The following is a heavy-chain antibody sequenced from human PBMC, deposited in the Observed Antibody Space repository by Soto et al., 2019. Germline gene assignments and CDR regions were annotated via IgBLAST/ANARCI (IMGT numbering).Heavy chain of an antibody. J-gene: IGHJ5*02. Sequence: SETLSLTCNVSNSPISDFYWSWFRQPPGQGLEWIGEINHSGSTNYNPSLKSRVTISVDTSKNQFSLKLSSVTAADTAVYYCATQEVGGSYVYTFDPWGQGTLVTVSS. CDR3: ATQEVGGSYVYTFDP. CDR1: NSPISDFY. V-gene: IGHV4-34*01. D-gene: IGHD1-26*01. CDR2: INHSGST.